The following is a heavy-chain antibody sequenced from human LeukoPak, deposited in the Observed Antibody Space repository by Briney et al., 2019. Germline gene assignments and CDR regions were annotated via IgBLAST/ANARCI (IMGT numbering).Heavy chain of an antibody. V-gene: IGHV3-30*18. Sequence: PGRSLRLSCAASGFTFSSYGMHWVRQAPGKGLEWVAVISYDGSNKYYADSVKGRFTISRDNSKNTLYLQMSSLRAEDTAVYYCAKDGGYARDIAFDYWGQGTLVTVFS. J-gene: IGHJ4*02. CDR3: AKDGGYARDIAFDY. D-gene: IGHD3-16*01. CDR1: GFTFSSYG. CDR2: ISYDGSNK.